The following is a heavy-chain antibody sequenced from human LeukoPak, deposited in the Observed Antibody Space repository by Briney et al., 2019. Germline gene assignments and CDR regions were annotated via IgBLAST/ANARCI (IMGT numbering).Heavy chain of an antibody. CDR1: GYTLTELS. V-gene: IGHV1-24*01. CDR3: ATDLPTYYYDSSGYYGY. CDR2: FDPEDGET. Sequence: GASVKVSCKVPGYTLTELSMHWVRQAPGKGLEWMGGFDPEDGETIYAQKFQGRVTMTEDTSTDTAYMELSSLRSEDTAVYYCATDLPTYYYDSSGYYGYWGQGTLVTVSS. J-gene: IGHJ4*02. D-gene: IGHD3-22*01.